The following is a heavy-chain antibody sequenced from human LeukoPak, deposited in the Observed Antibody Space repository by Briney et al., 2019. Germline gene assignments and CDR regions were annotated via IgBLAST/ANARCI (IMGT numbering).Heavy chain of an antibody. D-gene: IGHD6-13*01. V-gene: IGHV4-39*07. CDR2: INHSGST. CDR1: GGSVSSGSYY. CDR3: ARGYSSSWYGRWFDP. J-gene: IGHJ5*02. Sequence: SETLSLTCTVSGGSVSSGSYYWSWIRQPPGKGLEWIGEINHSGSTNYNPSLKSRVTISVDTSKNQFSLKLSSVTAADTAVYYCARGYSSSWYGRWFDPWGQGTLVTVSS.